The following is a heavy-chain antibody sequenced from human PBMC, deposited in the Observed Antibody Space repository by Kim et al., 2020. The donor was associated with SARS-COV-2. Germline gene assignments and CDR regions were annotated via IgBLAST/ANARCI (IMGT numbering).Heavy chain of an antibody. CDR3: AIDFKAADGGNSEYFEL. J-gene: IGHJ4*02. D-gene: IGHD2-21*02. Sequence: ASVKVSCKASGYSFTCYGISWVRQAPGQGLEWMGWNSGHKGNTAVAPKLQGRVTLTADTSTNTAYMDLRSLKSDDTAVYYCAIDFKAADGGNSEYFELWGQGTVVTVSS. CDR2: NSGHKGNT. V-gene: IGHV1-18*01. CDR1: GYSFTCYG.